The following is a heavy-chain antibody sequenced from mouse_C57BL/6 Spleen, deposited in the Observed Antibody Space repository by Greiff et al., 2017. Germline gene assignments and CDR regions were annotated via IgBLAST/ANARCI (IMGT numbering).Heavy chain of an antibody. CDR1: GYTFTSYW. CDR2: IDPNSGGT. J-gene: IGHJ1*03. D-gene: IGHD1-1*01. V-gene: IGHV1-72*01. CDR3: AREDYGSKDWYFDV. Sequence: QVQLQQPGAELVKPGASVKLSCKASGYTFTSYWMHWVKQRPGRGLEWIGRIDPNSGGTKYNEKFKSKATLTVDKPSSTAYMPLSSLTSEDSAVYYCAREDYGSKDWYFDVWGTGTSVTVSS.